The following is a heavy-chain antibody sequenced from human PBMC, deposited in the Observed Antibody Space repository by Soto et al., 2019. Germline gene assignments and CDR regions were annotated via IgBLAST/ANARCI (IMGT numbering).Heavy chain of an antibody. CDR3: ATIFGDCSGGSCPLTDY. Sequence: QVQLVQSGAEVKKPGASVKVSCKASGYTFTGYYMHWVRQAPGQGLEWMGWINPNSGGTNYAQKFQGWVTMTRVTSISTAYMELSRLRSDDTAVYYCATIFGDCSGGSCPLTDYWGQGTLVTVSS. CDR1: GYTFTGYY. J-gene: IGHJ4*02. D-gene: IGHD2-15*01. V-gene: IGHV1-2*04. CDR2: INPNSGGT.